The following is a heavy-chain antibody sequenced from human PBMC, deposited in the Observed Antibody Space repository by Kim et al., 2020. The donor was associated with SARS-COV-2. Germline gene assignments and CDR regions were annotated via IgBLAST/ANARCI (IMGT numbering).Heavy chain of an antibody. D-gene: IGHD3-22*01. CDR2: ISSDGSRT. Sequence: GGSLRLSCAASGFTLSSYWMHWVRQAPGKGLVWVSRISSDGSRTNYADSVKGRFTISRDSAKNTLYLQMNSLSAEDTAVYYCARGYFVSSGYTVVFWSQGTVVAVSS. CDR1: GFTLSSYW. CDR3: ARGYFVSSGYTVVF. V-gene: IGHV3-74*01. J-gene: IGHJ4*02.